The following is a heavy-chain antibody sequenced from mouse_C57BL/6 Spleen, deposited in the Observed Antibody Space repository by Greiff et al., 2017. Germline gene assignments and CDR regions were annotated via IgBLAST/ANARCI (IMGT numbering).Heavy chain of an antibody. CDR3: ARWDYGSRNFDY. CDR2: INPSTGGT. V-gene: IGHV1-42*01. Sequence: EVQLQQSGPELVKPGASVKISCKASGYSFTGYYMNWVKQSPEKSLEWIGEINPSTGGTTYNQKFKAKATLTVDKSSSTAYMQLKSLTSEDSAVYYCARWDYGSRNFDYWGQGTTLTVSS. D-gene: IGHD1-1*01. CDR1: GYSFTGYY. J-gene: IGHJ2*01.